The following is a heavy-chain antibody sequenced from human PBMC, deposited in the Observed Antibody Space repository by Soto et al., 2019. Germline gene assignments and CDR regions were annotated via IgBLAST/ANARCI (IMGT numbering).Heavy chain of an antibody. CDR2: ISGSGGST. J-gene: IGHJ6*02. Sequence: GGSLRLSCAASGFTFSSYAMSWVRQAPGKGLEWVSTISGSGGSTYDADSVKCRFTISSDNSKNSLYLQMNSLRDEDTAVYYCARDSPPMDVWGQGTTVTVSS. CDR1: GFTFSSYA. CDR3: ARDSPPMDV. V-gene: IGHV3-23*01.